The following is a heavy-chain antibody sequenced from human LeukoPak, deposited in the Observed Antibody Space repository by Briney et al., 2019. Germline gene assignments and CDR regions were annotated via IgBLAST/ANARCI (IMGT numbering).Heavy chain of an antibody. J-gene: IGHJ4*02. Sequence: GGSLRLSCAASGFTFDDYTMHWVRQAPGKGLEWVSLISWDGGSTYYADSVKGRFTISRDNSKNSVYLQMNSLRTEDTALYYCAKEARYYDFWSGYYSPYFDYWGQGTLVTVSS. CDR3: AKEARYYDFWSGYYSPYFDY. CDR2: ISWDGGST. D-gene: IGHD3-3*01. CDR1: GFTFDDYT. V-gene: IGHV3-43*01.